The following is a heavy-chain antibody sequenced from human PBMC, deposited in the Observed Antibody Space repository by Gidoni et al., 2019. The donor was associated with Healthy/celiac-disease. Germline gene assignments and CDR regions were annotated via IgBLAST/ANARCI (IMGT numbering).Heavy chain of an antibody. CDR3: ARDGRDYGGNYLDY. CDR1: GGSVSSGSYY. CDR2: IYYSGST. V-gene: IGHV4-61*01. J-gene: IGHJ4*02. D-gene: IGHD4-17*01. Sequence: QVQLQESGPGLVKPSETLSLTCTVSGGSVSSGSYYWSWIRQPPGKGLEWIGYIYYSGSTNYNPSLKSRVTISVDTSKNQFSLKLSSVTAADTAVYYCARDGRDYGGNYLDYWGQGTLVTVSS.